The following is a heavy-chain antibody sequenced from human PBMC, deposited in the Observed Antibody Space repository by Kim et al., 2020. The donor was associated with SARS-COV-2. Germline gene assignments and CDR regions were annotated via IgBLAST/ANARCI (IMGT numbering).Heavy chain of an antibody. D-gene: IGHD3-22*01. V-gene: IGHV3-15*01. Sequence: VKGRFTISRDDSKNTLYLQMNSLKTEDTAVYYCTTENLSNKDYYDKGFDYWGQGTLVTVSS. J-gene: IGHJ4*01. CDR3: TTENLSNKDYYDKGFDY.